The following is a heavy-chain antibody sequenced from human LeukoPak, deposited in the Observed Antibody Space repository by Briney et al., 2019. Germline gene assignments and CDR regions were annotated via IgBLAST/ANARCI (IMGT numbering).Heavy chain of an antibody. CDR3: ATQWGYYDSSGYLSWFDP. J-gene: IGHJ5*02. V-gene: IGHV4-4*02. D-gene: IGHD3-22*01. CDR1: GGSISNSNW. CDR2: IYHSGST. Sequence: SGTLSLTCAVSGGSISNSNWWGWVRQPPGKGLEWIGEIYHSGSTNYNPSLKSRVTISVDKFKSHFSLKLTSVTAADTAVYYCATQWGYYDSSGYLSWFDPWGQGTLVTVSS.